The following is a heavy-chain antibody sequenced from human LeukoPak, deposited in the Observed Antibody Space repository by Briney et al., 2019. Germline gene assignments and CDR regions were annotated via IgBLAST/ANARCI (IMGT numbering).Heavy chain of an antibody. CDR3: ASTEWNYAR. V-gene: IGHV4-59*08. D-gene: IGHD1-7*01. CDR1: GGSITNYY. J-gene: IGHJ4*02. CDR2: IHYSGST. Sequence: SETLSLTCTVSGGSITNYYWSWMRQPPGKGLEWIGYIHYSGSTNYNPALKSRVTISLDTSKNQFSLRLTSVTAADTAIYYCASTEWNYARWGQGTLVTVSS.